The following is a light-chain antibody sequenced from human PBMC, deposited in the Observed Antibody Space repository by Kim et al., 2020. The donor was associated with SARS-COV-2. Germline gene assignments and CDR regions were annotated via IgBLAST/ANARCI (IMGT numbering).Light chain of an antibody. V-gene: IGKV1-39*01. CDR1: QNVSGW. Sequence: ASVGDRVTVTGRASQNVSGWLNWYQQRPGKAPHLLIYRTSTLQTGVPPRFSGSASGTDFTLTINTLQPEDFATYYCQQSYNFPRTFGQGTKVDIK. J-gene: IGKJ1*01. CDR2: RTS. CDR3: QQSYNFPRT.